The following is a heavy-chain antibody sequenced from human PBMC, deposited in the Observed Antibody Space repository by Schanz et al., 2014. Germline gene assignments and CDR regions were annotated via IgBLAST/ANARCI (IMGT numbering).Heavy chain of an antibody. CDR1: GFSFGTYA. J-gene: IGHJ2*01. Sequence: EVQLVESGGGWVQPGGSLRLSCAASGFSFGTYAMSWVRQAPGKGLLWVSSISGTGGDDTYYADSVKGRFTISRDNSKNTLFLQMSSLRVDDMAVYYCGRAGTGMAGWYFELWGHGTLVTVSS. V-gene: IGHV3-23*04. CDR3: GRAGTGMAGWYFEL. D-gene: IGHD5-18*01. CDR2: ISGTGGDDT.